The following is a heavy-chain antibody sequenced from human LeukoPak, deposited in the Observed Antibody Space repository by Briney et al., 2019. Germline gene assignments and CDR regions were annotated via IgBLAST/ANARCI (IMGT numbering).Heavy chain of an antibody. J-gene: IGHJ4*02. CDR2: ISAYNGDT. Sequence: ASVKVSCKASGFTFTGYGITWVRQAPGQGLEWMGWISAYNGDTNYAQKLQGRVTMTRDTSTSTVHMELRSLSSDDTDVYYWARDPTNTSGRYAHFDYWGQGTLVTVSS. V-gene: IGHV1-18*01. CDR3: ARDPTNTSGRYAHFDY. CDR1: GFTFTGYG. D-gene: IGHD6-19*01.